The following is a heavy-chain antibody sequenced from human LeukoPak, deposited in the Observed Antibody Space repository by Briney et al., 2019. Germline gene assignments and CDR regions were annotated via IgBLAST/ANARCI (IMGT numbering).Heavy chain of an antibody. CDR2: IYYSGST. CDR3: ARADPQFFWFDP. V-gene: IGHV4-31*03. Sequence: PSETLSLTCTVSGGSISSSSYYWSWLRQHPGKGLEWIGYIYYSGSTYYNPSLKSRVTISVDTSKNQFSLKLSSVTAADTAVYYCARADPQFFWFDPWGQGTLVTVSS. J-gene: IGHJ5*02. CDR1: GGSISSSSYY.